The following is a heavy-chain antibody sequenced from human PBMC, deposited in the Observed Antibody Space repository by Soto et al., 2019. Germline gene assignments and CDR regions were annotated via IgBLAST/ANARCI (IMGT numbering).Heavy chain of an antibody. CDR1: GFTFSSYS. J-gene: IGHJ6*04. CDR3: ARQSEAGMDV. CDR2: ISSRSSYI. Sequence: EVQLVESGGGLVKPGGSLRLSCAASGFTFSSYSMNWVRQAPGKGLECVSSISSRSSYIYYADSVKGRFTISRDNAKNSLYLQMNSLRAEDTAVYYCARQSEAGMDVWGKGTTVTVSS. V-gene: IGHV3-21*01.